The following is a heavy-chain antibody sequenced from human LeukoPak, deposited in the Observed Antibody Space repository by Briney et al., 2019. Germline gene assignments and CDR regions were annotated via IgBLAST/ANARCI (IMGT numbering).Heavy chain of an antibody. Sequence: GGSLRLSCAASGFTVSSSFMSWVRQAPGRGLEWVSVIYSGGSTYYADSVKGRFTISRDNSKNTVSLQMNSLSAEDTAVYYCARGADRWNYFDYWGQGTLVTVSS. D-gene: IGHD4-23*01. CDR1: GFTVSSSF. V-gene: IGHV3-53*01. CDR3: ARGADRWNYFDY. J-gene: IGHJ4*02. CDR2: IYSGGST.